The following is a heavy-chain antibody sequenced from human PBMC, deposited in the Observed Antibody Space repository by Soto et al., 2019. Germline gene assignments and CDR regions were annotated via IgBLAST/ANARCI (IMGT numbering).Heavy chain of an antibody. CDR2: ISSSTSTI. Sequence: GGSLRLSCAASGFTFSTYGMNWVRQAPGKGLKWVSYISSSTSTIYSADSVKGRFTISRDNAKNSLYLQMNSLRVEDTAVYYCARGIDYWGQGTLVNVSS. CDR1: GFTFSTYG. J-gene: IGHJ4*02. CDR3: ARGIDY. V-gene: IGHV3-48*01.